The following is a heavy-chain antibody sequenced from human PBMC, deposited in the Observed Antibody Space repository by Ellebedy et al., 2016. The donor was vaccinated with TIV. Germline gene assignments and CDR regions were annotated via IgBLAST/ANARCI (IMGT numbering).Heavy chain of an antibody. CDR3: ARDSDSWSYFDY. D-gene: IGHD6-13*01. CDR2: IYYSGST. CDR1: GGSISSYH. Sequence: MPSETLSLTCTVSGGSISSYHWSWIRQPPGKGLEWIGYIYYSGSTNYNPSLKSRVTISVDTSKNQFSLKLSSVTAADTAVYYCARDSDSWSYFDYWGQGTLVTVSS. J-gene: IGHJ4*02. V-gene: IGHV4-59*01.